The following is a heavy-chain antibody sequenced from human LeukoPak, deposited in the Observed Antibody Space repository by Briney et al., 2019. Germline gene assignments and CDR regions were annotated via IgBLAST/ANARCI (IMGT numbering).Heavy chain of an antibody. CDR2: IYYTGNT. V-gene: IGHV4-59*12. CDR1: GGSISHYY. J-gene: IGHJ5*02. D-gene: IGHD5-12*01. CDR3: AGDLGYSGFDWAP. Sequence: PAETLSLTCTVSGGSISHYYWTWIRQPPGKGLEWIGYIYYTGNTYYNPTLKSRITISVDTSKNQFSLNLTSVTAADAAVYYCAGDLGYSGFDWAPWGQGTLVTVSS.